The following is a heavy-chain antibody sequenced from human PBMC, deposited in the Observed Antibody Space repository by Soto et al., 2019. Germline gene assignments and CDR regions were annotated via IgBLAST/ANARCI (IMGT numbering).Heavy chain of an antibody. CDR3: ARVPNSGGKFDY. CDR2: INPNGGGT. CDR1: GYTFTSYY. Sequence: GASVNVSCKASGYTFTSYYVHWVRQAPGQGLEWMGVINPNGGGTSYAQRFQGRVTMTRDTSTSTVNMELSSLRSEDTALYYCARVPNSGGKFDYWGQGTQVTVSS. J-gene: IGHJ4*02. D-gene: IGHD2-15*01. V-gene: IGHV1-46*01.